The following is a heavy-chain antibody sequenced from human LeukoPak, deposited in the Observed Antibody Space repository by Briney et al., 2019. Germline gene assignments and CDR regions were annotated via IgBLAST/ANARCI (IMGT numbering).Heavy chain of an antibody. D-gene: IGHD4-11*01. J-gene: IGHJ5*02. CDR1: GGTFSSYA. CDR2: IIPIFGTA. CDR3: ARGPSSFYSNYGWFDP. Sequence: SVKVSCKASGGTFSSYAISWVRQAPGQGLEWMGGIIPIFGTANYAQKFQGRVTITTDESTSTAYMELSSLRSEGTAVYYCARGPSSFYSNYGWFDPWGQGTLVTVSS. V-gene: IGHV1-69*05.